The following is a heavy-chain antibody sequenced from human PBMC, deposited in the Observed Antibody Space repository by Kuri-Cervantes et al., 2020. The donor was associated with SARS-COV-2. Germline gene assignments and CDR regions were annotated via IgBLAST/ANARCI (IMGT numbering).Heavy chain of an antibody. D-gene: IGHD2-2*01. Sequence: SETLSLTCTVSGGSISSSTYYWGWIRQPPGKGLEWIGTIYYSGSTDYNPSLKSRVTISVDTSKNQFSLKLTSVAAADTAVYYCARDRGIVVVPAAIWFDPWGQGTLVTVSS. CDR1: GGSISSSTYY. V-gene: IGHV4-39*02. J-gene: IGHJ5*02. CDR3: ARDRGIVVVPAAIWFDP. CDR2: IYYSGST.